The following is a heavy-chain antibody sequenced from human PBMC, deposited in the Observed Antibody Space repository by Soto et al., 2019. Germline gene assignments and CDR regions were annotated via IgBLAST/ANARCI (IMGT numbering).Heavy chain of an antibody. J-gene: IGHJ4*02. D-gene: IGHD1-26*01. Sequence: LSLTCVVSNFSISSGYYWGWIRQSPGKGLEWIASIYRSGTTSYNPSLKSRVTISVDPSKNQFSLMLTAVTAADTAVYYCARTHSGSYYSVFNYWGRGSLVTVSS. CDR2: IYRSGTT. CDR3: ARTHSGSYYSVFNY. CDR1: NFSISSGYY. V-gene: IGHV4-38-2*01.